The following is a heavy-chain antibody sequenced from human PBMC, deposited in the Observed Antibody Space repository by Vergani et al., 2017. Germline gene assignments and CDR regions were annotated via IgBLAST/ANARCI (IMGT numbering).Heavy chain of an antibody. CDR3: AKALYVWGSYRGDYFDY. CDR1: GFTVSSNY. Sequence: VQLVESGGGLIQPGGSLRLSCAASGFTVSSNYMSWVRQAPGKGLEWVAVIWYDGSNKYYADSVKGRFTIPRDNSKNTLYLQMNSLRAEDTAVYYCAKALYVWGSYRGDYFDYWGQGTLVTVSS. CDR2: IWYDGSNK. V-gene: IGHV3-33*06. J-gene: IGHJ4*02. D-gene: IGHD3-16*02.